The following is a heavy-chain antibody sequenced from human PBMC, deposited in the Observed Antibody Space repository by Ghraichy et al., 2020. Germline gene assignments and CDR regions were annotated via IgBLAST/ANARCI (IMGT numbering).Heavy chain of an antibody. J-gene: IGHJ5*02. V-gene: IGHV4-34*01. CDR3: ARVRDIVVVVAADYSWFDP. D-gene: IGHD2-15*01. CDR2: INHSGST. Sequence: SETLSLTCAVYGGSFSGYYWSWIRQPPGKGLEWIGEINHSGSTNYNPSLKSRVTISVDTSKNQFSLKLSSVTAADTAVYYCARVRDIVVVVAADYSWFDPWGQGTLVTVSS. CDR1: GGSFSGYY.